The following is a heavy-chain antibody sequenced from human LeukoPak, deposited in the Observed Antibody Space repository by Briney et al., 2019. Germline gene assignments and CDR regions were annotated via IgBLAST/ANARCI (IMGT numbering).Heavy chain of an antibody. V-gene: IGHV3-30*18. CDR1: GFTFSSYG. CDR2: ISYDGSNK. CDR3: AKDSYDFWSGYPIDY. J-gene: IGHJ4*02. Sequence: GGSLRLSCAASGFTFSSYGMHWVRQAPGKGLEWVAVISYDGSNKYYADSVKGRFTISRDNSKNTLYLQMNSLRVEDTAVYYCAKDSYDFWSGYPIDYWGQGTLVTVSS. D-gene: IGHD3-3*01.